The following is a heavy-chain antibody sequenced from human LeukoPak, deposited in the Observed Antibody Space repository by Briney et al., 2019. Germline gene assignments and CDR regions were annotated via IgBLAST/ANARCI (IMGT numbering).Heavy chain of an antibody. CDR3: AREGIVGATTGFDY. D-gene: IGHD1-26*01. CDR1: GGSISSGSYY. CDR2: IYTSGST. Sequence: SQTLSLTCTASGGSISSGSYYWSWIRQPAGKGLEWIGRIYTSGSTNYNPSLKSRVTISVDTSKNQFSLKLSSVTAADTAVYYCAREGIVGATTGFDYWGQGTLVTVSS. V-gene: IGHV4-61*02. J-gene: IGHJ4*02.